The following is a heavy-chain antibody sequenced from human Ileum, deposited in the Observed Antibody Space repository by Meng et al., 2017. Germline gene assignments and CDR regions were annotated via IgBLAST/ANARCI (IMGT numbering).Heavy chain of an antibody. CDR1: GYIFTRYG. Sequence: VQLVQSGAEVKKPGASVKGSCKASGYIFTRYGIGWVRQAPGQGLEWMGWISAYSGNTKYAQKLQGRVTMTTDTSTSTAYMELRNLRSDDTAVYYCARDTVGTTLGDYWGQGTLVTVSS. CDR3: ARDTVGTTLGDY. D-gene: IGHD4-23*01. V-gene: IGHV1-18*01. CDR2: ISAYSGNT. J-gene: IGHJ4*02.